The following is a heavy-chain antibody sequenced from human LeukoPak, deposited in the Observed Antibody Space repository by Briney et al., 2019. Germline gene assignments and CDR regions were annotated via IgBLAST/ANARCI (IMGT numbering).Heavy chain of an antibody. V-gene: IGHV4-59*01. D-gene: IGHD3/OR15-3a*01. CDR2: IYYSGST. J-gene: IGHJ4*02. CDR1: GGSISSYY. CDR3: ARVVYFGPFDY. Sequence: SETLSLTCTVSGGSISSYYWSWIRQPPGKGLEWIGYIYYSGSTNYNPSLKSRVTISVDTSKNQFSLKLSSVTAADTAVYYCARVVYFGPFDYWGQGTLVTVSS.